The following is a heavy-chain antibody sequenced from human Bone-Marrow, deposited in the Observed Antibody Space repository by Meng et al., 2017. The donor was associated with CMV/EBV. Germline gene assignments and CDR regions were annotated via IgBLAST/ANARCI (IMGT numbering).Heavy chain of an antibody. CDR3: ARGLYGPDY. CDR1: GFTFSNNW. D-gene: IGHD3-10*01. V-gene: IGHV3-74*01. Sequence: GESLKISCAASGFTFSNNWMHWVRQDPGMGLMWVSRINNDGSSTVYADSVEGRFTISRDNAKNTLYLQMNSLRVEDTALYFCARGLYGPDYWGQGTLVTVSS. J-gene: IGHJ4*02. CDR2: INNDGSST.